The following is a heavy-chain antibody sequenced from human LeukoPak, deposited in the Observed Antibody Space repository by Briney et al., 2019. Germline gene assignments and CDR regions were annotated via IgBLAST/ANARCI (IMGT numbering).Heavy chain of an antibody. V-gene: IGHV3-48*04. CDR2: ISSGSSTI. CDR3: ARDLGQYYDTSDNWFDP. J-gene: IGHJ5*02. Sequence: PGGSLRLSCAASGFIFSSYSMNWVRQAPGKGLEWVSYISSGSSTIYYADSVKGRFTISRDNAKNTLNLQMNSLRAEDTAVYYCARDLGQYYDTSDNWFDPWGQGTLVTVSS. CDR1: GFIFSSYS. D-gene: IGHD3-22*01.